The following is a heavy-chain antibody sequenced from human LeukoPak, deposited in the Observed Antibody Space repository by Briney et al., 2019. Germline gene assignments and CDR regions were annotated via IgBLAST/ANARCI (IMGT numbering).Heavy chain of an antibody. CDR2: ISSSGSTI. V-gene: IGHV3-48*03. Sequence: GGSLRLSCAASGFTFSSYEMNWVRQAPGKGLEWVSYISSSGSTIYYADSVKGRFTISRDNAKNSLYLQMNSLRAEDTAVYYCARDAPTIDHAFDIWGQGTMVTVSS. CDR1: GFTFSSYE. D-gene: IGHD2-15*01. CDR3: ARDAPTIDHAFDI. J-gene: IGHJ3*02.